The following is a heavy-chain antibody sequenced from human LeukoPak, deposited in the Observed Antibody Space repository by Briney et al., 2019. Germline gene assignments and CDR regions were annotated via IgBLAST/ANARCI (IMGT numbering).Heavy chain of an antibody. Sequence: PSQTLSLTCTVSGGSISSGSYYWSWIRQPAGKGLEWIGRIYTSGSTNYNPSLKSRVTISVDTSKNQFSLKLSSVTAADTAVYYCARDRGYSSGCDYWGQGTLVTVSS. CDR3: ARDRGYSSGCDY. D-gene: IGHD6-19*01. J-gene: IGHJ4*02. CDR1: GGSISSGSYY. V-gene: IGHV4-61*02. CDR2: IYTSGST.